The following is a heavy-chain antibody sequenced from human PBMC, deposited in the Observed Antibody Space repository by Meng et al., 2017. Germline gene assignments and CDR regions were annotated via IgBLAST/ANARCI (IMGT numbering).Heavy chain of an antibody. CDR1: GYTLTTLS. V-gene: IGHV1-24*01. D-gene: IGHD2-15*01. CDR3: ATHGRSSAATHYYYYGMEV. Sequence: ASVKVSCKVSGYTLTTLSMRWVRQAHGQGLEWMGSFDPEDGEVVYAQNFQGRVTMTEDTSTNTAYMELTSLRSEDTAVYYCATHGRSSAATHYYYYGMEVWGQGTMVTVSS. CDR2: FDPEDGEV. J-gene: IGHJ6*02.